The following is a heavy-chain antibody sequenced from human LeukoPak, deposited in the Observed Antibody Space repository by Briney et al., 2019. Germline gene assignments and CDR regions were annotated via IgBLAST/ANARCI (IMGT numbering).Heavy chain of an antibody. J-gene: IGHJ4*02. V-gene: IGHV1-8*01. CDR2: MNPNSSNT. CDR3: ARRLYYYDSSGYYYGTPFDY. D-gene: IGHD3-22*01. Sequence: GASVKVSCKASGYTFTSYDINWVRQATGQGLEWMGWMNPNSSNTGYAQKFQGRVTMTRNTSISTAYMELSSLRSEDTAVYYCARRLYYYDSSGYYYGTPFDYWGQGTLVTVSS. CDR1: GYTFTSYD.